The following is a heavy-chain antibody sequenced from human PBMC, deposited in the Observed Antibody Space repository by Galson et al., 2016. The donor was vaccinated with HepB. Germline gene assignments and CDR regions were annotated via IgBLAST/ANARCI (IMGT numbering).Heavy chain of an antibody. CDR1: GYTFTSYA. V-gene: IGHV1-3*01. CDR2: INAGNGNT. D-gene: IGHD3-3*01. Sequence: SVKVSCKASGYTFTSYAMHWVRQAPGQRLEWMGWINAGNGNTKNSQKFQGRVTITRDTSASTAYMELSSLRSEDTAVYYCARAGTLRSGYWYYFGYWGQGTLVTVSS. CDR3: ARAGTLRSGYWYYFGY. J-gene: IGHJ4*02.